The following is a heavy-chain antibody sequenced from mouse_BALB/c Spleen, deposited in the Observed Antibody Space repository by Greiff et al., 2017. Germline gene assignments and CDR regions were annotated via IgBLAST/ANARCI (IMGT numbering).Heavy chain of an antibody. J-gene: IGHJ4*01. CDR3: ARHGTGSYAMDY. D-gene: IGHD4-1*01. CDR1: GFAFSSYD. Sequence: EVKLMESGGGLVKPGGSLKLSCAASGFAFSSYDMSWVRQTPEKRLEWVAYISSGGGSTYYPDTVKGRFTISRDNAKNTLYLQMSSLKSEDTAMYYCARHGTGSYAMDYWGQGTSVTVSS. CDR2: ISSGGGST. V-gene: IGHV5-12-1*01.